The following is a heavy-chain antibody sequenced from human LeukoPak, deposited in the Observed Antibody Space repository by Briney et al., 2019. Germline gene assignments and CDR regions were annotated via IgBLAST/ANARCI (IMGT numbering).Heavy chain of an antibody. CDR3: ARGGGYSGSYKFDY. CDR1: GFTVSRNY. J-gene: IGHJ4*02. D-gene: IGHD1-26*01. Sequence: GGSLRLSCAASGFTVSRNYMSWVRQAPGKGLEWVSVIYSDGRTYYADSVKGRVTISRDNAKNSLYLQMNSLRDEDTAVYYCARGGGYSGSYKFDYWGQGTLVTVSS. CDR2: IYSDGRT. V-gene: IGHV3-53*01.